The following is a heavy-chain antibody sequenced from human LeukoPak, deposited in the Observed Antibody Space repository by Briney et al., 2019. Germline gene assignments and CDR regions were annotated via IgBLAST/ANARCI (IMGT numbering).Heavy chain of an antibody. Sequence: SETLSLTCAVSGYSISSGYSWGWIPQPPGKGLEWIGGIYHSGSTYYNPSLKSRVTISVDTSKNQFSLKLSSVTAADTAVYYCARVAYSGGWAYFDYWGQGTLVTVSS. V-gene: IGHV4-38-2*01. D-gene: IGHD6-19*01. CDR1: GYSISSGYS. J-gene: IGHJ4*02. CDR3: ARVAYSGGWAYFDY. CDR2: IYHSGST.